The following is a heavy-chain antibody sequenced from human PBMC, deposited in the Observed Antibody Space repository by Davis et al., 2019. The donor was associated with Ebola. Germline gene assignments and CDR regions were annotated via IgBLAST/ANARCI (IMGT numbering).Heavy chain of an antibody. J-gene: IGHJ6*03. CDR1: GGSFTDYY. CDR2: INHSGST. Sequence: MPSETLSLTCAVYGGSFTDYYWNWIRQFPGKGLEWIGEINHSGSTNYNPSLKSRVTVSIDTSKNQFSLKLNSVTAADTAVYYCARGNYGDYVVLYYYNMDVWGQGTTVTVSS. D-gene: IGHD4-17*01. CDR3: ARGNYGDYVVLYYYNMDV. V-gene: IGHV4-34*01.